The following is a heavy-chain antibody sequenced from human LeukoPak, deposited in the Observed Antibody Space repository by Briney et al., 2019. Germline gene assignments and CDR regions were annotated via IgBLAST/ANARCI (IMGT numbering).Heavy chain of an antibody. CDR1: GFTFSSYA. D-gene: IGHD6-6*01. J-gene: IGHJ4*02. V-gene: IGHV3-30-3*01. CDR2: ISYDGSNK. Sequence: GRSLRLSCAASGFTFSSYAMHWVRQAPGKGLEWVAVISYDGSNKYYTDSVKGRFTISRDNSKNTLYLQVNSLRTEDTSVYYCAKDQRAIAARPGGFDYWGQGSLVTVSS. CDR3: AKDQRAIAARPGGFDY.